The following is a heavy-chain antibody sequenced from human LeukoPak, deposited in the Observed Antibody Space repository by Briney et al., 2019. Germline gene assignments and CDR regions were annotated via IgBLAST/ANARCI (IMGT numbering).Heavy chain of an antibody. CDR2: IGGSGDST. V-gene: IGHV3-23*01. J-gene: IGHJ4*02. CDR3: AKVMIIAAAGNGYYFDY. D-gene: IGHD6-13*01. Sequence: GGCLRLSCAASGFTFSSYAMSWVRQAPGKGLEWVSAIGGSGDSTDYADSVKGRFTISRDNPKNTQYLQMDSLRAEDTAVYYCAKVMIIAAAGNGYYFDYWGQGTLVTVSS. CDR1: GFTFSSYA.